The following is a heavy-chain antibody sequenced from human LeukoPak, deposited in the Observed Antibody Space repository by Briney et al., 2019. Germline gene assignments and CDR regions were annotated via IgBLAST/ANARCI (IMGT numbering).Heavy chain of an antibody. Sequence: GGSLRLSCAASGFTFSSYSMNWVRQAPGKGLEWVSSISSSSSYIYYADSVKGRFTISRDNAKNSLYLQMNSLRAEDTAVYYCARDTAPDIVVVVAATYNWFDPWGQGTLVTVSS. V-gene: IGHV3-21*01. CDR3: ARDTAPDIVVVVAATYNWFDP. CDR2: ISSSSSYI. CDR1: GFTFSSYS. D-gene: IGHD2-15*01. J-gene: IGHJ5*02.